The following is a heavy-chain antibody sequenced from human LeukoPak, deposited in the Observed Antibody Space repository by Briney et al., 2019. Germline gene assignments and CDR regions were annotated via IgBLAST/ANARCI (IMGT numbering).Heavy chain of an antibody. CDR1: GGSISSGGYS. V-gene: IGHV4-30-2*01. CDR2: IYHTGST. J-gene: IGHJ4*02. D-gene: IGHD3-22*01. Sequence: SETLSLTCTVSGGSISSGGYSWSWIRQPPGTGLEWIGYIYHTGSTYYNPSLKSRVTISVDRSENQFSLKLGSVTAADTAVYYCARGYYDSSGYYLDYWGQGTLVTVSS. CDR3: ARGYYDSSGYYLDY.